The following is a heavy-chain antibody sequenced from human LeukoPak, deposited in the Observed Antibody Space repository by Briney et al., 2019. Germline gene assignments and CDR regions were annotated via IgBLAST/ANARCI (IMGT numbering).Heavy chain of an antibody. CDR3: ASPIAAAGNAFDY. CDR2: IYYSGST. J-gene: IGHJ4*02. D-gene: IGHD6-13*01. CDR1: GGSISSSSYY. Sequence: PSETLSLTCTVSGGSISSSSYYWGWIRQPPGKGLEWIGSIYYSGSTYYNPSLKSRVTMSVDTSKNQFSLKLSSVTAADTAVYYCASPIAAAGNAFDYWGQGTLVTVSS. V-gene: IGHV4-39*01.